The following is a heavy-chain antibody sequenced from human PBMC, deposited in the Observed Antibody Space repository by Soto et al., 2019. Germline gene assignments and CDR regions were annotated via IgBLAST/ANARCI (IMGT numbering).Heavy chain of an antibody. CDR3: VRDRDGYGYPGPSGFFDL. V-gene: IGHV3-13*01. CDR2: IGTTDDT. Sequence: EVQLVESGGGLVQPGGSLRLSCAASGFTFRTCDMHWVRQGTGKGLEWVSSIGTTDDTYYSASVKGRFTISREDAKDSLYLQMNNLRAEDTAVYYCVRDRDGYGYPGPSGFFDLWGRGTLVTVSS. J-gene: IGHJ2*01. CDR1: GFTFRTCD. D-gene: IGHD5-18*01.